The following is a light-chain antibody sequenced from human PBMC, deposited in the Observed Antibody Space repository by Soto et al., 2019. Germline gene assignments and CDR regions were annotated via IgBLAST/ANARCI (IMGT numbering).Light chain of an antibody. CDR2: GAS. J-gene: IGKJ3*01. CDR3: QQYGSSPPIT. V-gene: IGKV3-20*01. Sequence: EIVLTQSPGTLSLSPGERATLSCRASQSVSSSYLAWYQQKPGQAPRLLIYGASSRATGIPDRFSGSGSGPDFTLTISRLEPEDFAVYYCQQYGSSPPITFGPGTKVDI. CDR1: QSVSSSY.